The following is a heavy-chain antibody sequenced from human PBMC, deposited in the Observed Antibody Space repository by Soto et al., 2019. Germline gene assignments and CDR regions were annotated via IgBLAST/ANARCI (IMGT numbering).Heavy chain of an antibody. CDR2: ISYDGSNK. J-gene: IGHJ4*02. Sequence: PGGSLRLSCAASGFTFSSSGMHWVRQAPGKGLEWVAVISYDGSNKFYADSVKGRFTISRDNFRNTLYLQMNSLRAEDTAVYYCATEFHRWNYFDYWGQGNLVTVSS. V-gene: IGHV3-30*03. D-gene: IGHD2-21*01. CDR1: GFTFSSSG. CDR3: ATEFHRWNYFDY.